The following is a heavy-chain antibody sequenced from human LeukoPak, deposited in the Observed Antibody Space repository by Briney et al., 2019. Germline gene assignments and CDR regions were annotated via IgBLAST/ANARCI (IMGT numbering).Heavy chain of an antibody. J-gene: IGHJ5*02. CDR1: GGSISSYY. CDR3: ARLESELSVGYNWFDP. D-gene: IGHD1-14*01. V-gene: IGHV4-4*07. CDR2: IYTSGST. Sequence: PSETLSLTRTVSGGSISSYYWSWIRQPAGKGLEWIGRIYTSGSTNYNPSLKGRVTMSVDTSKNQFSLKLSSVTAADTAVYYCARLESELSVGYNWFDPWGQGTLVTVSS.